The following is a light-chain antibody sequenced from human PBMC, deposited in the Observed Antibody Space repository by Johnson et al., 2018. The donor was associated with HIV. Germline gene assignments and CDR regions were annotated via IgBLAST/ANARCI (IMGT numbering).Light chain of an antibody. V-gene: IGLV1-51*02. CDR3: GTWDSSLSAYA. CDR2: ENN. Sequence: QSVLTQPPSVSAAPGQKVTISCSGSSSNIANNYVSWYQQLPGTAPKLLIYENNKRPSGIPDRFSGSKSGTSATLGITGLQTGDEADYYCGTWDSSLSAYAFGTWTKVTVL. CDR1: SSNIANNY. J-gene: IGLJ1*01.